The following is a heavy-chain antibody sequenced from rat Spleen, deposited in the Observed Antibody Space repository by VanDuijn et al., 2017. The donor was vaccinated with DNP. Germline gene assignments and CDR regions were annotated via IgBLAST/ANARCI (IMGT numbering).Heavy chain of an antibody. CDR2: ISYDGSSG. CDR3: ARPDY. V-gene: IGHV5-17*01. CDR1: GFIFSDYA. J-gene: IGHJ2*01. Sequence: EVQLVESGGGLVQPGNSLKLSCAASGFIFSDYAMAWVRQAPKKGLEWVATISYDGSSGDYRDSLKGRFTVSRDNAKSTLYLQMDRLRSEETATYYCARPDYWGQGVMVTVSS.